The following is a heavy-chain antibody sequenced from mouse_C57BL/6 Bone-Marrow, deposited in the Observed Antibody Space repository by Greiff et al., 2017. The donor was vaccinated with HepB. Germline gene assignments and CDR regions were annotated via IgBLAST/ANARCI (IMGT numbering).Heavy chain of an antibody. CDR3: TRGITVVATPATSWYFDV. Sequence: EVQLVESGTVLARPGASVKMSCKTSGYTFTSYWMHWVKQRPGQGLEWIGAIYPGNSDTSYNQKFKGKAKLTAVTSASTAYMELSSLTNEDSAVYYCTRGITVVATPATSWYFDVWGTGTTVTVSS. CDR2: IYPGNSDT. J-gene: IGHJ1*03. V-gene: IGHV1-5*01. D-gene: IGHD1-1*01. CDR1: GYTFTSYW.